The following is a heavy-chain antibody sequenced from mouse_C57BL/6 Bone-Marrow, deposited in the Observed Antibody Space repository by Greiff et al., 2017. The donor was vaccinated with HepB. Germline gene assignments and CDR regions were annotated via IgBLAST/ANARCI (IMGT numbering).Heavy chain of an antibody. V-gene: IGHV5-4*01. CDR2: ISAGGSYT. J-gene: IGHJ3*01. CDR1: GFTFSSYA. CDR3: ARDHRAWFAY. Sequence: EVQGVESGGGLVKPGGSLKLSCAASGFTFSSYAMSWVSQTPEKRLEWVATISAGGSYTYYPDNVKGRFTISRDNAKNNLYLQMSHLKSEDTAMYYCARDHRAWFAYWGQGTLVTVSA.